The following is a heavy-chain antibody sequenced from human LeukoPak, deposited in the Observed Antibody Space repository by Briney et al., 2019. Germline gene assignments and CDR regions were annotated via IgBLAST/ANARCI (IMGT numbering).Heavy chain of an antibody. CDR1: GFTFRDFW. J-gene: IGHJ4*02. V-gene: IGHV3-74*01. CDR2: MNPDGSDT. D-gene: IGHD7-27*01. CDR3: ARDMWGTFDY. Sequence: GGSLRLSCSASGFTFRDFWMFWVRQAPGKGPEWISRMNPDGSDTYYADSVKGRFTISRDNAENTMYLQMSRLRAEDTAVYYCARDMWGTFDYWGQGALVTVSS.